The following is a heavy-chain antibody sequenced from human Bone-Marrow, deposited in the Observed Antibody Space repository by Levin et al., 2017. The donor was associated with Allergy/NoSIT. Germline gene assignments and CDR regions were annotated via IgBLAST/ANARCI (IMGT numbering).Heavy chain of an antibody. CDR1: GFTFVNNKW. V-gene: IGHV3-7*03. J-gene: IGHJ4*02. CDR3: ATDRGRGYFDT. CDR2: IKADGSQK. Sequence: GGSLRLSCAISGFTFVNNKWMSWVRQAPGKGLEWVANIKADGSQKYYACPVRGRFTISTDNAENSLYLQMNSLRAEDTAVYYCATDRGRGYFDTWGQGTLVTVSS.